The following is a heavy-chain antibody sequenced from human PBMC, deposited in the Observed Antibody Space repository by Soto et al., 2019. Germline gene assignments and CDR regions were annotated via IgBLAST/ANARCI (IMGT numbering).Heavy chain of an antibody. D-gene: IGHD3-9*01. CDR3: ASNPPNILTGYYNDY. Sequence: QVQLVQSGAEVKKPGSSVKVSCKASGGTFSSYTISWVRQAPGQGLEWMGRIIPILGIANYAQKFQGRVKIXXDXSXXTAYMELSSLGSEDTAVYYCASNPPNILTGYYNDYWGQGTLVTVSS. CDR1: GGTFSSYT. J-gene: IGHJ4*02. V-gene: IGHV1-69*02. CDR2: IIPILGIA.